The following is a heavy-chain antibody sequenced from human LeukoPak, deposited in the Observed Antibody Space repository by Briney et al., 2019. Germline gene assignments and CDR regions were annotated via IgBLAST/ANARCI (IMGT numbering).Heavy chain of an antibody. J-gene: IGHJ4*02. Sequence: PGGSLRLSCAASGFTVSSNYMSWVRQAPGKGLEWVSVIYSGGSTYYADSVKGRFTISRDNSKNTLYLQMNSLRAEDTAVYYCARGYDYVWGSYRSDYWGQGTLVTVSS. D-gene: IGHD3-16*02. CDR1: GFTVSSNY. CDR3: ARGYDYVWGSYRSDY. CDR2: IYSGGST. V-gene: IGHV3-66*01.